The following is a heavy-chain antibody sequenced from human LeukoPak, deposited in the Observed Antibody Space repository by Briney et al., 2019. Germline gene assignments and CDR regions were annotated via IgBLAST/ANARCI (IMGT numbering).Heavy chain of an antibody. D-gene: IGHD6-19*01. CDR2: IYSGGNT. CDR3: ARISGWPATFDY. J-gene: IGHJ4*02. CDR1: GFTVSSNS. Sequence: GGSLRLSCTVSGFTVSSNSMSWVRQAPGKGLECVSVIYSGGNTYYADSVKGRFTISRDKSKNTLYLQMNSLRAEDTAVYYCARISGWPATFDYWGQGTPVTVSS. V-gene: IGHV3-66*01.